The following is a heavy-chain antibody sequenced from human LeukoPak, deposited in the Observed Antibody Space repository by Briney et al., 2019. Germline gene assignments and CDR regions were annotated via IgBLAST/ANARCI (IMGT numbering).Heavy chain of an antibody. Sequence: GGSLRLSCAASGFTFSSYEMNWVRQAPGKGLEWVSYISSSGSTTHYADSVKGRFIISGDNAKNSLYLQMNSLRAEDTAVYYCARVGDICSSTSCYAGGYWGQGTLVTVSS. CDR3: ARVGDICSSTSCYAGGY. V-gene: IGHV3-48*03. CDR1: GFTFSSYE. J-gene: IGHJ4*02. D-gene: IGHD2-2*01. CDR2: ISSSGSTT.